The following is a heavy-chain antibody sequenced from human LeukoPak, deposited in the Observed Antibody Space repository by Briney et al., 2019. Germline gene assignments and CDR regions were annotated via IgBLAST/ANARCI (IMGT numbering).Heavy chain of an antibody. J-gene: IGHJ4*02. Sequence: GGSLRLSCAASGFTFSSYEMNWVRQAPGKGLEWVSYISSSGSTIYYADSVKGRFTISRDNAKNSLYLQMNSLRAEDTAVYHCARSKSITIFVDALDYWGQGILVTVSS. CDR2: ISSSGSTI. V-gene: IGHV3-48*03. D-gene: IGHD3-3*01. CDR3: ARSKSITIFVDALDY. CDR1: GFTFSSYE.